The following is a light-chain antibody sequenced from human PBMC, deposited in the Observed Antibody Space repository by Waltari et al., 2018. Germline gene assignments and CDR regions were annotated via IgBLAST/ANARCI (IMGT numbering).Light chain of an antibody. CDR2: QNT. Sequence: SYELTQSPSVSVSPGQQARITCSGDKLVDQSANWYKQKAGQSPVLVIYQNTKRPLWIPGRFSGSSSGNTATLTSSGTQSLDEADYFCQVWDTTTAVFGGGTKVTVL. V-gene: IGLV3-1*01. CDR1: KLVDQS. J-gene: IGLJ3*02. CDR3: QVWDTTTAV.